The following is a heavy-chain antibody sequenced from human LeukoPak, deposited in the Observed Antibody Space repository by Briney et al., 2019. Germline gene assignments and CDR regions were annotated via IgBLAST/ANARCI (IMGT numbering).Heavy chain of an antibody. Sequence: SECLSLTCTVSGDSIDSYYWSWIRQPPGKGLEWIGYIYYRGTTSYNPFLKSRVTISVDTSKNQFSLKLNSVTAADTAVYYCARLPRYGGYDHFDYWGQGILVIVYS. V-gene: IGHV4-59*12. D-gene: IGHD5-12*01. CDR2: IYYRGTT. CDR1: GDSIDSYY. J-gene: IGHJ4*02. CDR3: ARLPRYGGYDHFDY.